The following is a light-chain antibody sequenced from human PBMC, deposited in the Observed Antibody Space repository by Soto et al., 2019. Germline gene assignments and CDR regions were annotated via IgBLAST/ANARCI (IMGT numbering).Light chain of an antibody. CDR3: SLNAGTNSVV. Sequence: QSALTQPPSASGYPGQSVAISCTGTSSDIGAYKFVSWYQQHPGKAPKLIIYEVSIRPSGVPDRFSCSKSGNTASLTVSGLLAEDEADYYCSLNAGTNSVVFGGGTKLTVL. V-gene: IGLV2-8*01. CDR1: SSDIGAYKF. CDR2: EVS. J-gene: IGLJ2*01.